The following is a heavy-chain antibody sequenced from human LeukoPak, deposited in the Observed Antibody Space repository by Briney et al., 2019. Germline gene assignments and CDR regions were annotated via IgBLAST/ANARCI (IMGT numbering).Heavy chain of an antibody. Sequence: GGSLRLSCAVSGFTVSNDYMSWVRQAPGKGLEWVAIIRSDGSDRYYADSVKGRFTISRDNSKSTLYLQLSSLRAEDTAVYYCARSYGDATFDYWGQGTLVTVSS. CDR2: IRSDGSDR. CDR3: ARSYGDATFDY. J-gene: IGHJ4*02. V-gene: IGHV3-33*08. D-gene: IGHD4-17*01. CDR1: GFTVSNDY.